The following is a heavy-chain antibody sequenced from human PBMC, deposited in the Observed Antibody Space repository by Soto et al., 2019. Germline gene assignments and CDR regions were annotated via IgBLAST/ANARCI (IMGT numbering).Heavy chain of an antibody. D-gene: IGHD2-2*01. Sequence: PSETLSLTCTVSRGPDRSHNWGWIRQPPGRGLEWIGYVYYTGSTYYNPSLKSRVTISVDTSKNQFSLKLSSVTAADTAVYYCAIETLVRDPGVRFDPWGQGTLVTVSS. V-gene: IGHV4-59*04. CDR3: AIETLVRDPGVRFDP. J-gene: IGHJ5*02. CDR2: VYYTGST. CDR1: RGPDRSHN.